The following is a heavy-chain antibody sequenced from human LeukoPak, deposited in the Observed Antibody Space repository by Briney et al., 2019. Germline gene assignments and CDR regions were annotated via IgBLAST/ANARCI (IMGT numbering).Heavy chain of an antibody. V-gene: IGHV4-34*01. Sequence: SETLSLTCAVSGRSFSGYYWSWSRQPPGKGLEWIWEINHSGSTNYNPSLKSRATISVDTSKNQFSLKLSSVTAADTAVYYCARGYSGRYGSGYYFDYWGQGTLVTVSS. J-gene: IGHJ4*02. CDR1: GRSFSGYY. CDR3: ARGYSGRYGSGYYFDY. D-gene: IGHD1-26*01. CDR2: INHSGST.